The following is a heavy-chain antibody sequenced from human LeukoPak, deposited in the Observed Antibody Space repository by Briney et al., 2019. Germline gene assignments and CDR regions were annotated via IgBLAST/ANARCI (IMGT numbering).Heavy chain of an antibody. CDR2: IYYSGST. CDR3: ARMTTVTTGDY. CDR1: GGSISSSSYY. Sequence: SETLSLTCTVSGGSISSSSYYWGWLRQPPGKGLEWIGSIYYSGSTYYNPSLKSRVTISVDTSKNQFSLKLSSVTAADTAVYYCARMTTVTTGDYWGQGTLVTVSS. J-gene: IGHJ4*02. D-gene: IGHD4-17*01. V-gene: IGHV4-39*07.